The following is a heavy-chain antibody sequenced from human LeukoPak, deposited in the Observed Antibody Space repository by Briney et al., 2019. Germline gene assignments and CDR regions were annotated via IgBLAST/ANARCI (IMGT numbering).Heavy chain of an antibody. V-gene: IGHV3-21*01. J-gene: IGHJ4*02. CDR1: GFTFSSYS. CDR3: ARDSDYYDSSGSRDY. Sequence: GGSLRLSCAASGFTFSSYSMNWVRQAPGKGLEWVSSISSSSSYIYYADSVKGRFTISRNNAKNSLYLQMNSLRAEDTAVYYCARDSDYYDSSGSRDYWGQGTLVTVSS. CDR2: ISSSSSYI. D-gene: IGHD3-22*01.